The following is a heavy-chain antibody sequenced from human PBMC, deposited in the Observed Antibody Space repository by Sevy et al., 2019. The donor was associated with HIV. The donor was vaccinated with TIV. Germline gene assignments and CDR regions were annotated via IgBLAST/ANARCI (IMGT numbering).Heavy chain of an antibody. D-gene: IGHD6-13*01. J-gene: IGHJ5*02. CDR1: GFTFSSYW. CDR3: ARDGIGAAAGTGDNWFDP. V-gene: IGHV3-74*01. CDR2: INSDGSST. Sequence: GGSLRLSCAASGFTFSSYWMHWVRQAPGKGLVWVSRINSDGSSTSYADSVKGRFTISRDNAKNTLYLQMNSLRAEDTAVYYCARDGIGAAAGTGDNWFDPWGQRTLVTVSS.